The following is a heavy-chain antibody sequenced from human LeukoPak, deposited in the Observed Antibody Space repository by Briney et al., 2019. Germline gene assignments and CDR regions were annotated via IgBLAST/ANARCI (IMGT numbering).Heavy chain of an antibody. D-gene: IGHD1/OR15-1a*01. Sequence: PGGSLRLSCAASGFTFSSHGISWVRQAPGKGLEWVSGISGSGGTTFYADSVKGRFTTSRDNSKNTLYLQMNSLRAEDAAVYYCARTNGYYDLWGRGTLVTVSS. CDR1: GFTFSSHG. CDR2: ISGSGGTT. J-gene: IGHJ2*01. CDR3: ARTNGYYDL. V-gene: IGHV3-23*01.